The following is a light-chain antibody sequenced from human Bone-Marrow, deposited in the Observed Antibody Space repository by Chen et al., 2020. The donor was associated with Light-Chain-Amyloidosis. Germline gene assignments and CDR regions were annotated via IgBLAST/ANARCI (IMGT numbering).Light chain of an antibody. Sequence: QSALTQPASVSGSPGQSITISCTGTSGDVGAYNYVSWYQQHPGKAPKLLIYDVSNRPSGVSNRFSGSKSGNTASLTISGLQAEDEADYYCNSYTTSDTDVFGTGTEVTVL. CDR3: NSYTTSDTDV. CDR2: DVS. CDR1: SGDVGAYNY. V-gene: IGLV2-14*03. J-gene: IGLJ1*01.